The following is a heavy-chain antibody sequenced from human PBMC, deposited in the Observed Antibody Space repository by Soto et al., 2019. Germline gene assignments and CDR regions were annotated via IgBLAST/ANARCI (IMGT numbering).Heavy chain of an antibody. Sequence: PGGSLRLSCAASGFTFSSYGMHWVRQAPGKGLEWVAVISYDGSNKYYADSVKGRFTISRDNSKNTLYLRMNSLRAEDTAVYYCARGNLVTTTQYYYYYYYMDVWGKGTTVTVSS. CDR1: GFTFSSYG. CDR2: ISYDGSNK. D-gene: IGHD4-4*01. V-gene: IGHV3-30*03. J-gene: IGHJ6*03. CDR3: ARGNLVTTTQYYYYYYYMDV.